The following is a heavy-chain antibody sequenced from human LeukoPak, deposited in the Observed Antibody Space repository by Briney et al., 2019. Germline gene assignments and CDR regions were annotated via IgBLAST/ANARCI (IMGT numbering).Heavy chain of an antibody. Sequence: GGSLRLSCAASGFTFSSSWMHWVRQVPGKGLVWVARINSDGSSTRDADSVKGRFTISRDNAKNTLYPQMNSLRAEDTAVYYCARALDYWGQGTLVTVSS. CDR2: INSDGSST. CDR1: GFTFSSSW. CDR3: ARALDY. V-gene: IGHV3-74*01. J-gene: IGHJ4*02.